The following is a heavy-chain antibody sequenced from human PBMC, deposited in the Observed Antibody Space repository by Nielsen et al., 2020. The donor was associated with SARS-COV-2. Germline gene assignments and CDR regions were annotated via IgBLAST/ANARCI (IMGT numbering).Heavy chain of an antibody. V-gene: IGHV3-23*01. D-gene: IGHD3-9*01. CDR2: ISGSGGST. Sequence: GESLKISCAASGFTFSSYAMSWVRQAPGKGLEWVSAISGSGGSTYYADSVKGQFTISRDNSKNTLYLQMNSLRAEDTAVYYCARDYYDILTGYDPFDYWGQGTLVTVSS. J-gene: IGHJ4*02. CDR1: GFTFSSYA. CDR3: ARDYYDILTGYDPFDY.